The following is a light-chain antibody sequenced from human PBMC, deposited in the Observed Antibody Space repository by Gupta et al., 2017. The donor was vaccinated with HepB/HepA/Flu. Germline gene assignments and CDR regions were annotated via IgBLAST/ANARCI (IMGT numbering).Light chain of an antibody. CDR1: QSVSSSY. CDR3: QQYGSSPWT. V-gene: IGKV3-20*01. Sequence: ELVLTQSPGTLSSSPGERATISCRASQSVSSSYLAWYQQKPGQAPRLLIYCASSRATGIPDRFSGSGSGTDFTLTISRLEPEDFAVYYCQQYGSSPWTFGQGTKVEIK. J-gene: IGKJ1*01. CDR2: CAS.